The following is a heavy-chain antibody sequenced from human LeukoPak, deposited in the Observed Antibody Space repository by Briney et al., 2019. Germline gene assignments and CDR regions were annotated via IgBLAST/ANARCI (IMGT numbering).Heavy chain of an antibody. J-gene: IGHJ3*02. V-gene: IGHV3-53*01. CDR3: AKDSSTMIVVVINSDAFDI. CDR2: IYSGGST. Sequence: GGSLTLSCEASGFKVSTKYMTWVRQAPGKGLEGGSIIYSGGSTYYADSVKGRFTISRDNPKNTLNLQMNSLRAEDTAVYYCAKDSSTMIVVVINSDAFDIWGQGTMVTVSS. D-gene: IGHD3-22*01. CDR1: GFKVSTKY.